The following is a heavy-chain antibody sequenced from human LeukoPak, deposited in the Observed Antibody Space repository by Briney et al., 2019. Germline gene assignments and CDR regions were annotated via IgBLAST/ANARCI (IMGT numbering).Heavy chain of an antibody. CDR2: INPNSGGT. V-gene: IGHV1-2*02. CDR3: ARVMITFGGIIEPSSDMDV. J-gene: IGHJ6*03. D-gene: IGHD3-16*02. Sequence: ASVKVSCKASGDTFTDYYMHWVRQAPGQGREWMGWINPNSGGTNYAQKFQDRVTMTRDTSISTAYMELRRLRFDDTAVYYCARVMITFGGIIEPSSDMDVWGRGTTVTVSS. CDR1: GDTFTDYY.